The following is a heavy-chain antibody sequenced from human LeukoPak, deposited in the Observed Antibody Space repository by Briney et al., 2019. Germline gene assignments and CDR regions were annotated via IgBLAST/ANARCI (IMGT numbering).Heavy chain of an antibody. CDR3: ARGGSYFGY. D-gene: IGHD1-26*01. V-gene: IGHV4-59*01. CDR2: IYYSGST. J-gene: IGHJ4*02. CDR1: GGFLSTYY. Sequence: PSETLSLTCTVSGGFLSTYYWSWIRQPPGKGLEWIGYIYYSGSTNYNPSLKSRVTISVDTSKNQFSLKLSSVTAADTAVYYCARGGSYFGYWGQGTLVTVSS.